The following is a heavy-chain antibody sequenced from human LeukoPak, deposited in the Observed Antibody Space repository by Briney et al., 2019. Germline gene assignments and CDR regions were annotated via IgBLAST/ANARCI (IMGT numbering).Heavy chain of an antibody. Sequence: GGSLRLSCAASGFTFSDYYMSWIRQAPGKGLEWVSYINSSSSYTNYADSVKGRFTISRDNAKNSLYLQMNSLRAEDTAVYYCARDRIAAAFSASDIWGQGTMVTVSS. J-gene: IGHJ3*02. CDR1: GFTFSDYY. CDR2: INSSSSYT. CDR3: ARDRIAAAFSASDI. V-gene: IGHV3-11*06. D-gene: IGHD6-13*01.